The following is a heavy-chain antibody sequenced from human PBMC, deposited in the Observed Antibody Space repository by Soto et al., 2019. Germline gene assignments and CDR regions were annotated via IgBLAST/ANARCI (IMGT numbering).Heavy chain of an antibody. CDR3: ARVSTYYYDSSGLHYFDY. V-gene: IGHV1-69*13. Sequence: ASVKVSCKASGGTFSSYAISWVRQAPGQGLEWMGGIIPIFGTANYAQKFQGRVTITADESTSTAYMELSSLRSEDTAVYYCARVSTYYYDSSGLHYFDYWGQGTLVTVSS. D-gene: IGHD3-22*01. CDR1: GGTFSSYA. CDR2: IIPIFGTA. J-gene: IGHJ4*02.